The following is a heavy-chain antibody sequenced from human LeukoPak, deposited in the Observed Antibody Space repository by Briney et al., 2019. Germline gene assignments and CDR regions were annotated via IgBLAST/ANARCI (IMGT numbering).Heavy chain of an antibody. Sequence: SQTLSLTCTVSGGSISSGGYCWSWIRQHPGKGLEWIGYIYYSGSTYYNPSLKSRVTISVDTSKNQFSLKLSSVTAADTAVYYCARIPGDSSGYSAQFGAFDIWGQGTMVTVSS. V-gene: IGHV4-31*03. CDR1: GGSISSGGYC. CDR2: IYYSGST. J-gene: IGHJ3*02. D-gene: IGHD3-22*01. CDR3: ARIPGDSSGYSAQFGAFDI.